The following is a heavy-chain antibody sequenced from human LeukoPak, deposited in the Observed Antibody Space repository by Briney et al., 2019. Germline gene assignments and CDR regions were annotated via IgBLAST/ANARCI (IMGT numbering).Heavy chain of an antibody. D-gene: IGHD3-10*01. CDR3: ARDLWFGEFDY. V-gene: IGHV3-23*01. J-gene: IGHJ4*02. CDR2: VSPNGETA. Sequence: GGSLRLSCAASGFIFRNYGMNWVRQPPGKGLEWVSGVSPNGETAYYADSVKGRFTISRENSKNMVYLQMNSLRAEDTAVYYCARDLWFGEFDYWGQGNLVTVSS. CDR1: GFIFRNYG.